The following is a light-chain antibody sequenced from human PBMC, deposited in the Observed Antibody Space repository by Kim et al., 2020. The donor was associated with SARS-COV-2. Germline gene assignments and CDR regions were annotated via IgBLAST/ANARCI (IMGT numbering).Light chain of an antibody. CDR2: RAS. J-gene: IGKJ4*01. Sequence: ASVGDRVIITCLASQNINNWLAWYQQKPGKAPKSLIYRASSLEYGVPSRISGSGSGTEFTLTISSLQPDDFATYYCQQYNSYPLTFGGGTKVDIK. CDR3: QQYNSYPLT. V-gene: IGKV1-5*03. CDR1: QNINNW.